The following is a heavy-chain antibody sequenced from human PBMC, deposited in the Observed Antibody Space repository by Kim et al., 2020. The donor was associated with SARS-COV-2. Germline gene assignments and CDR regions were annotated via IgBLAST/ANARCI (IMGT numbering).Heavy chain of an antibody. J-gene: IGHJ6*02. D-gene: IGHD3-16*01. V-gene: IGHV5-51*01. CDR3: AKVDAGEGDMAGMDV. Sequence: GESLKISCKGSGYSFTTYWIGWVRQMPGKGLEWMGIIYPDDSESRYSPSFQGQVTISADKSINTAYLQWSSLKASDTAMYYWAKVDAGEGDMAGMDVWGQ. CDR1: GYSFTTYW. CDR2: IYPDDSES.